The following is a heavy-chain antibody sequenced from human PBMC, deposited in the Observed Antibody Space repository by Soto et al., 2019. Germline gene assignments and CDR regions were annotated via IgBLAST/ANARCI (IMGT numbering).Heavy chain of an antibody. CDR3: ARGEDYYGSGTMYWGIDP. CDR2: IIPIFGTA. D-gene: IGHD3-10*01. V-gene: IGHV1-69*01. CDR1: GGTFSSYA. Sequence: QVQLVQSGAEVKKPGSSVKVSCKASGGTFSSYAISWVRQAPGQGLEWMGGIIPIFGTANYAQKFQGRVTITADESTSTAYMELSSLRSEDTAVYYCARGEDYYGSGTMYWGIDPWGQGTLVTVSS. J-gene: IGHJ5*02.